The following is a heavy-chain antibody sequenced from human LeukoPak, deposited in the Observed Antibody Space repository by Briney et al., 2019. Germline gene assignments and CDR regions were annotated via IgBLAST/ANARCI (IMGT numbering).Heavy chain of an antibody. Sequence: PSGTLSLTCAVSGGSISSSNWWSWVRQPPGKGLEWIGEIYHSGSTNYNPSLKSRVTISVDKSKNQISLQLNSVTPEDTAVYYCGRDLWPVAPHWFDPWGQGSLVTVSS. V-gene: IGHV4-4*02. CDR2: IYHSGST. CDR3: GRDLWPVAPHWFDP. D-gene: IGHD2-15*01. CDR1: GGSISSSNW. J-gene: IGHJ5*02.